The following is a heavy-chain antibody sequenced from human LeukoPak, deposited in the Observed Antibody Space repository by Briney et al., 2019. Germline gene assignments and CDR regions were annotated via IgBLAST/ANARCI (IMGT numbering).Heavy chain of an antibody. Sequence: GGSLRLSCAASGFTFSSYAMSWVRQAPGKGLEWVSSISSSSSYIYYADSVKGRFTISRDNAKNSLYLQMNSLRAEDTAVYYCARDILWFGEEGFGYWGQGTLVTVSS. CDR3: ARDILWFGEEGFGY. J-gene: IGHJ4*02. D-gene: IGHD3-10*01. CDR2: ISSSSSYI. V-gene: IGHV3-21*01. CDR1: GFTFSSYA.